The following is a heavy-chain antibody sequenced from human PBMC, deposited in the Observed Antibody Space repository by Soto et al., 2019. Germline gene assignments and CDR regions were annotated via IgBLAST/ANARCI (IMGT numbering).Heavy chain of an antibody. V-gene: IGHV3-23*01. CDR3: ASHRTVTNPPFDY. CDR2: ISGSGGST. Sequence: GGSMRLSCAAAGVTFSSYAMSRVRQAPGKGLEWVSAISGSGGSTYYADSVKGRFTISRDNSKNTLYLQMNSLRAEDTAVYYCASHRTVTNPPFDYWGQGTLVTVSS. D-gene: IGHD4-17*01. CDR1: GVTFSSYA. J-gene: IGHJ4*02.